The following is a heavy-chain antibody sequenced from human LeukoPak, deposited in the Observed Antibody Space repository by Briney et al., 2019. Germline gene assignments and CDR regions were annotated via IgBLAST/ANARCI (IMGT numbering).Heavy chain of an antibody. Sequence: GGSLRLSCAPSGFTFRSYVMIWVRQAPAAGLEWASAINRAGGDTYYAASVKGRFTISRDTSKNTLYLRLNSLRVEDTAVYYCASARCTAATPVDVFDIWGQGTMATVSS. CDR1: GFTFRSYV. CDR2: INRAGGDT. CDR3: ASARCTAATPVDVFDI. D-gene: IGHD2-8*02. V-gene: IGHV3-23*01. J-gene: IGHJ3*02.